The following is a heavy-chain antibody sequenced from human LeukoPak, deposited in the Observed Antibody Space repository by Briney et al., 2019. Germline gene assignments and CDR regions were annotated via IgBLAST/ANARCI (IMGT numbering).Heavy chain of an antibody. V-gene: IGHV3-74*01. CDR3: ARGFRYDSSELDH. D-gene: IGHD3-22*01. J-gene: IGHJ4*02. CDR1: GFTFSSYW. CDR2: INSDGSST. Sequence: GGSLRLSCAASGFTFSSYWMHWVRHAPGKGLVWVSRINSDGSSTSYADSVKGRFTISRDNAKNTLYLQMNSLRAEDTAVYYCARGFRYDSSELDHWGQGTLVTVSS.